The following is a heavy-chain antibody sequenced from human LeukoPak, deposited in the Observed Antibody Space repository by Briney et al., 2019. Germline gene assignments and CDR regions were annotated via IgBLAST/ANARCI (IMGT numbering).Heavy chain of an antibody. D-gene: IGHD6-13*01. CDR2: LSSSGGST. CDR1: GFTFSSYA. V-gene: IGHV3-23*01. CDR3: AKRGRQQLSSYMDV. Sequence: GGSLRLSCAASGFTFSSYAMSWVRQAPGEGLEWVSALSSSGGSTYYTDSVRGRFTISRDNSKNTLYLLMTSLGAEDTAVYYCAKRGRQQLSSYMDVWGKGTTVTVSS. J-gene: IGHJ6*03.